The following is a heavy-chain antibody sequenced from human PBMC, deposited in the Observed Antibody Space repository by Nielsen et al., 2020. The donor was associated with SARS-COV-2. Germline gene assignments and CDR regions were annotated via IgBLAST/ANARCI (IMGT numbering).Heavy chain of an antibody. J-gene: IGHJ6*02. CDR2: ISSSSLYT. CDR3: ARDVRAVAGTYYYYGMDV. V-gene: IGHV3-11*05. Sequence: WIRQPPGKGLEWVSYISSSSLYTNYADSVKGRFTISRDNAKNSLYLQMNSLRAEDTAVYYCARDVRAVAGTYYYYGMDVWGQGTTVTVSS. D-gene: IGHD6-19*01.